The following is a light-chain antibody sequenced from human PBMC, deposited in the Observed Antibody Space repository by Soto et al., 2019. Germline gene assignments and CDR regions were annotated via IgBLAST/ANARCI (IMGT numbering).Light chain of an antibody. J-gene: IGKJ5*01. V-gene: IGKV3-11*01. Sequence: EIVLTQSLVTLSFSPGERDTLSCRASQSVSNQLAWYQQKPGQAPRLLIYDASRRVTGIPPRFSGSGSGTDFTLTLSSLEPEDFAVYYCQQSAGSSTFGQGTRLEIK. CDR2: DAS. CDR3: QQSAGSST. CDR1: QSVSNQ.